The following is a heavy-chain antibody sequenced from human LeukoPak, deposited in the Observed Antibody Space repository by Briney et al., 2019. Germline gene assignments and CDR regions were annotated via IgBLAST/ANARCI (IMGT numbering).Heavy chain of an antibody. CDR2: IYYRGRT. CDR1: VGSLSSYY. Sequence: SETLSLTCSVSVGSLSSYYWRWIRQPPGKGLEWIGYIYYRGRTKYNPSLQSRVTISVDTSRNQFSLRLSSVTAADTAVYYCARQSDDLGYFQHWGQGTLVTVSS. CDR3: ARQSDDLGYFQH. J-gene: IGHJ1*01. D-gene: IGHD3-16*01. V-gene: IGHV4-59*08.